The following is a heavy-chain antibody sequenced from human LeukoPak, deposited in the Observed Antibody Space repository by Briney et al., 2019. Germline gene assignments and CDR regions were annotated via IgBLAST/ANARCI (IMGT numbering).Heavy chain of an antibody. J-gene: IGHJ4*02. CDR2: ISAYNGNT. Sequence: ASVKVSCKASGYTFTSYGISWVRQAPGQGLEWMGWISAYNGNTNYAQKLQGRVTMTTDTSTSTAYMELRSLRSDDTAVYYCARDVITMIVVTYFDYWGQGTLVTVSS. CDR1: GYTFTSYG. D-gene: IGHD3-22*01. CDR3: ARDVITMIVVTYFDY. V-gene: IGHV1-18*01.